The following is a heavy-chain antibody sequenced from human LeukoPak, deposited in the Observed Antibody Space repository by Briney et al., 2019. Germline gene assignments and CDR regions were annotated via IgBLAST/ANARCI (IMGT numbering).Heavy chain of an antibody. D-gene: IGHD6-19*01. CDR3: ARDRGSSGWYYFDY. J-gene: IGHJ4*02. V-gene: IGHV4-4*07. Sequence: SETLSLTCTVSGGSISSYYWSWIRQPAGKGLEWIGRIYTSGSTNYNPSLKSRVAMSVDTSKNQFSLKLSSVTAADTAVYYCARDRGSSGWYYFDYWGQGTLVTVSS. CDR2: IYTSGST. CDR1: GGSISSYY.